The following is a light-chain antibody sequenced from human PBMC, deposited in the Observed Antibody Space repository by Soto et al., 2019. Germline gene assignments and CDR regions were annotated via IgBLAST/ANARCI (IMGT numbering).Light chain of an antibody. Sequence: DIPMTQSPSTLSASVGDRVTITCRASQNINKWLAWHQQKPGKAPKLLIYDASSLEIGVPSRFSASGSGTEFTLTISSLQPDDFATYYCQQYDSYSPWTLGQGTKVNIK. CDR1: QNINKW. J-gene: IGKJ1*01. V-gene: IGKV1-5*01. CDR3: QQYDSYSPWT. CDR2: DAS.